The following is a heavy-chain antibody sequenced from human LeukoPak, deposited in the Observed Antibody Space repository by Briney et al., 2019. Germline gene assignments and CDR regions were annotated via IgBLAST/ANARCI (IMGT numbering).Heavy chain of an antibody. J-gene: IGHJ4*02. D-gene: IGHD1-26*01. Sequence: ASVKVSCKVSGNTLTEVSMHWVRQAPGKGLEWMGGFDPEDGKTTYAQKFQGRATMTEDPSTDTAYMELSSLRSEDTAVYYCATVRSGSYYFDYWGQGTLVTVSS. CDR3: ATVRSGSYYFDY. CDR1: GNTLTEVS. V-gene: IGHV1-24*01. CDR2: FDPEDGKT.